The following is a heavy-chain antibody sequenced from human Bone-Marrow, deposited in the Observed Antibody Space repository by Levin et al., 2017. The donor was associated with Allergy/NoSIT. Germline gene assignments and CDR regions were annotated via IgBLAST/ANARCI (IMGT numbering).Heavy chain of an antibody. CDR1: GYTFTSYA. Sequence: GESLKISCKASGYTFTSYAMNWVRQAPGQGLEWMGWINTNTGNPTYAQGFTGRFVFSLDTSVSTAYLQISSLKAEDTAVYYCARDLEWLASTQFDYWGQGTLVTVSS. V-gene: IGHV7-4-1*02. CDR3: ARDLEWLASTQFDY. J-gene: IGHJ4*02. CDR2: INTNTGNP. D-gene: IGHD6-19*01.